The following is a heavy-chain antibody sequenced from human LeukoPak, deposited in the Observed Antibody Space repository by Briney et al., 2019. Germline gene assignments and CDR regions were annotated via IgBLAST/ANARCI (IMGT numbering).Heavy chain of an antibody. Sequence: PSETLSLTCTVSGVSISSYYWSWIRQPPGKGLKWIGYIYYSGTTNYNPSLKSRVTISVDTSKNQFSLKLSSVTAADTAVYYCARGVYIAAAQYGYWGQGTLVTVSS. CDR1: GVSISSYY. V-gene: IGHV4-59*01. CDR3: ARGVYIAAAQYGY. CDR2: IYYSGTT. J-gene: IGHJ4*02. D-gene: IGHD6-13*01.